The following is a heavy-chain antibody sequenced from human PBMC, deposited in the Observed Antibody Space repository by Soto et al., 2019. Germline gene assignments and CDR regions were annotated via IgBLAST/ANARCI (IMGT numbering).Heavy chain of an antibody. CDR3: AKGVSLFHDNSSGIATDY. V-gene: IGHV3-64*01. Sequence: PGGSLRLSCAASGFTFSSYAMHWVRQAPGKGLEYVSAISSNGGSTYYANSVKGRFTISRDNSKNTLFMHMIGLRAEDMAVYYCAKGVSLFHDNSSGIATDYWGQGTLVTVSS. D-gene: IGHD3-10*01. CDR1: GFTFSSYA. CDR2: ISSNGGST. J-gene: IGHJ4*02.